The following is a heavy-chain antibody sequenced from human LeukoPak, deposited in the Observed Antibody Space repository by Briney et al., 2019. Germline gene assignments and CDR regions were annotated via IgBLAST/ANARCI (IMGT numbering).Heavy chain of an antibody. CDR2: IIPIFGTA. Sequence: SVKVSCKASGGTFSSYAISWVRQAPGQGLEWMGGIIPIFGTANYAQKFQGRVTITADKSTSTAYMELSSLRSEDTAVYYCATPALGGSGSHRRYYFDYWGQGTLVTVSS. J-gene: IGHJ4*02. CDR3: ATPALGGSGSHRRYYFDY. V-gene: IGHV1-69*06. D-gene: IGHD3-10*01. CDR1: GGTFSSYA.